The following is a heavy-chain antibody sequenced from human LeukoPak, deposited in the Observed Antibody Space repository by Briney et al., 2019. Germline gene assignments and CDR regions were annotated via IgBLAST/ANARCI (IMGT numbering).Heavy chain of an antibody. CDR2: ISGSGDIT. CDR1: GFTFRNYG. V-gene: IGHV3-23*01. J-gene: IGHJ4*02. D-gene: IGHD3-22*01. CDR3: ARRAGDYSHPYDY. Sequence: GGSLRLSCAASGFTFRNYGMSWVRQAPGKGLEWVSAISGSGDITYYADSVKGRFTISRDNSKNTLYLQMNSLRAEDTAVYYCARRAGDYSHPYDYWGQGTLVTVSS.